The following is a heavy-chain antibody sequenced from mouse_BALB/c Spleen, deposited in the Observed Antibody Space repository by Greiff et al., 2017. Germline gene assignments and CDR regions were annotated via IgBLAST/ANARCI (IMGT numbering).Heavy chain of an antibody. J-gene: IGHJ4*01. D-gene: IGHD2-4*01. CDR2: IWAGGST. V-gene: IGHV2-9*02. CDR1: GFSLTSYG. Sequence: VQLQESGPGLVAPSQSLSITCTVSGFSLTSYGVHWVRQPPGKGLEWLGVIWAGGSTNYNSALMSRLSISKDNSKSQVFLKMNSLQTDDTAMYYCARVMITTGGYAMDYWGQGTSVTVSS. CDR3: ARVMITTGGYAMDY.